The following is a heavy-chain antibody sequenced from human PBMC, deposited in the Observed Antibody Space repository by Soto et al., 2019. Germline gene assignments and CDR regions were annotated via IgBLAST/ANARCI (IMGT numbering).Heavy chain of an antibody. J-gene: IGHJ6*02. CDR2: IWYDGINK. V-gene: IGHV3-33*01. D-gene: IGHD2-15*01. CDR1: GFTFSNNG. Sequence: VQLVESGGGVVQPGRSLRLSCAASGFTFSNNGMHWVRQAPGKGLEWVAVIWYDGINKYYADSVKGRLIISRDNSKNTVYLQMNSLRAEDTAVYYCARDRVQMVDGLDVWGQGTTVTVSS. CDR3: ARDRVQMVDGLDV.